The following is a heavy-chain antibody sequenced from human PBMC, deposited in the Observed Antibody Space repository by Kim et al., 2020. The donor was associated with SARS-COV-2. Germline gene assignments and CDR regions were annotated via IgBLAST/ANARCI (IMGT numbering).Heavy chain of an antibody. Sequence: GGSLRLSCTASGFTFGDYAMSWVRQAPGKGLEWVGFIRSKAYGGTTEYAASVKGRFTISRDDSKSNGYLQMNSLKTEDTAVYYCTRTIVVVPAAVDYLGQGTLVTVSS. V-gene: IGHV3-49*04. D-gene: IGHD2-2*01. CDR1: GFTFGDYA. CDR3: TRTIVVVPAAVDY. CDR2: IRSKAYGGTT. J-gene: IGHJ4*02.